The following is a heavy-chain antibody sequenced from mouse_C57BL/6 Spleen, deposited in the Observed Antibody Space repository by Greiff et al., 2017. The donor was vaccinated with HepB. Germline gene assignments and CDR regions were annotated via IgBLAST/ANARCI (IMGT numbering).Heavy chain of an antibody. CDR1: GYTFTDYY. V-gene: IGHV1-76*01. D-gene: IGHD1-1*01. CDR3: ARAVGDYYYGSSHTLFDY. J-gene: IGHJ2*01. CDR2: IYPGSGNT. Sequence: VKLMESGAELVRPGASVKLSCKASGYTFTDYYINWVKQRPGQGLEWIARIYPGSGNTYYNEKFKGKATLTAEKSSSTAYMQLSSLTSEDSAVYFCARAVGDYYYGSSHTLFDYWGQGTTLTVSS.